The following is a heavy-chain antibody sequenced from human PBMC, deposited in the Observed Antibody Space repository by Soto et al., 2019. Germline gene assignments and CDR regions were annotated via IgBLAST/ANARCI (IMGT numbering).Heavy chain of an antibody. J-gene: IGHJ5*02. CDR2: IRKKANNYAT. D-gene: IGHD1-1*01. V-gene: IGHV3-73*01. Sequence: EVQLVESGGGLVQPGGSLKLSCAVSGLTFSGSAMHWVRQASGKGLEWVGNIRKKANNYATAYAASAKGRFTISRDDSKNTAYLQMNSLKPEDTAVYYCSANDHDDHTNFDPWGQGTVVTVSS. CDR1: GLTFSGSA. CDR3: SANDHDDHTNFDP.